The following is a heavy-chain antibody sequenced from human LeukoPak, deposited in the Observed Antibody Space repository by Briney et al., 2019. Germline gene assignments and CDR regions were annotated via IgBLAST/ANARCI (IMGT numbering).Heavy chain of an antibody. Sequence: PSETLSLTCTVSGGSISSYYWSWIRQPPGKGLEWIGYIYYSGSANYNPSLKSRVTISVDTSKNQFSLKLSSVTAADTAVYYCVRSGSYYDGMDVWGQGTTVTVSS. CDR2: IYYSGSA. V-gene: IGHV4-59*01. CDR3: VRSGSYYDGMDV. J-gene: IGHJ6*02. CDR1: GGSISSYY. D-gene: IGHD1-26*01.